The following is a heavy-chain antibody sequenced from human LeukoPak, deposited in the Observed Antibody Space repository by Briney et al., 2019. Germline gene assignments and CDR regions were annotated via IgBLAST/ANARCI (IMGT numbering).Heavy chain of an antibody. CDR2: IYPGDSDT. J-gene: IGHJ4*02. Sequence: PGESLKISCKGSGYTFSSHWIGWVRQMPGKGLEWMGIIYPGDSDTRYNPSFQGQVTISADTSISTAYLQWSSLKASDTAMYFCARHIWGYDILIGLPYYFDYWGQGTLVTVSS. D-gene: IGHD3-9*01. V-gene: IGHV5-51*01. CDR3: ARHIWGYDILIGLPYYFDY. CDR1: GYTFSSHW.